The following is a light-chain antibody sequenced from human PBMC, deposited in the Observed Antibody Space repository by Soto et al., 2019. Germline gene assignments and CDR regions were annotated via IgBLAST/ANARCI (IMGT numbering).Light chain of an antibody. CDR1: ISDVGRYDY. J-gene: IGLJ1*01. V-gene: IGLV2-14*01. CDR2: EVS. Sequence: QSALTQPASVSMSPGQSIAISCTGTISDVGRYDYVSWYQHHPGKAPKLIIHEVSNRPSGVSDRFSGSKSGNTASLTISGLQADDEADYYCSSHTTYNTWVFGTGTKLTVL. CDR3: SSHTTYNTWV.